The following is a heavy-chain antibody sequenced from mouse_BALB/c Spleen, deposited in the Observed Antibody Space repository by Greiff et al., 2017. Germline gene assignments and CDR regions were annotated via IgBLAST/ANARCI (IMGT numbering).Heavy chain of an antibody. D-gene: IGHD6-2*01. J-gene: IGHJ4*01. Sequence: QVQLQQSGAELVRPGVSVKISCKGSGYTFTDYAMHWVKQSHAKSLEWIGVISTYYGDASYNQKFKGKATMTVDKSSSTAYMELARLTSEDSAIYYCARVSGYAMDYWGQGTSVTVSS. V-gene: IGHV1S137*01. CDR1: GYTFTDYA. CDR2: ISTYYGDA. CDR3: ARVSGYAMDY.